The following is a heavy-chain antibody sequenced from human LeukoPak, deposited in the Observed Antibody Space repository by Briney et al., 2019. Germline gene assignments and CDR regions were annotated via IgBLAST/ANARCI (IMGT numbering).Heavy chain of an antibody. J-gene: IGHJ3*02. CDR1: GYNLNELS. D-gene: IGHD5-24*01. CDR3: VTDHSGLEMSVFDI. V-gene: IGHV1-24*01. CDR2: FDPEDDEQ. Sequence: ASVTVSCKVSGYNLNELSMHWLRQTPGKGLEWMGGFDPEDDEQIYAHTFEGRATMTVDTSTDTAYMELISLRSGDTAVYYCVTDHSGLEMSVFDIWGQGTLVTVSS.